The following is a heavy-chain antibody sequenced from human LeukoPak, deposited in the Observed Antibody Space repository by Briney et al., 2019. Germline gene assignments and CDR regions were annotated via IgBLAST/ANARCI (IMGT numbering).Heavy chain of an antibody. Sequence: SETLSLTCTVSGGSISSGDYYWSWIRQPPGKGLEWIGYIYYSGSTYYNPSLKSRVTISVDTSKNQSSLKLSSVTAADTAVYYCARGRDGGLSYWGQGTLVTVSS. CDR2: IYYSGST. CDR1: GGSISSGDYY. D-gene: IGHD3-10*01. V-gene: IGHV4-30-4*08. CDR3: ARGRDGGLSY. J-gene: IGHJ4*02.